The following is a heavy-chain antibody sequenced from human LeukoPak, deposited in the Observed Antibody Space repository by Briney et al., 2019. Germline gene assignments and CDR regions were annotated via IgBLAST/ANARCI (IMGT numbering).Heavy chain of an antibody. CDR3: ARGGIQVYGIDEFDY. CDR2: ISIRGDT. V-gene: IGHV3-13*01. Sequence: PGGSLRLSCVASGFNFIDYDMHWVRQVIGKGLEWVSAISIRGDTHYSGSVKGRFTISRENAERSLYLQMNSLRAEVTAVYYCARGGIQVYGIDEFDYWGQGTLVTVS. D-gene: IGHD2-8*01. J-gene: IGHJ4*02. CDR1: GFNFIDYD.